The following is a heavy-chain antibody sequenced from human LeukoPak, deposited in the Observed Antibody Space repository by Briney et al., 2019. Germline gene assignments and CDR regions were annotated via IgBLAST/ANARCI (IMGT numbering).Heavy chain of an antibody. V-gene: IGHV1-69*05. D-gene: IGHD1-26*01. CDR3: ARAGGSYFNWFDP. Sequence: ASVKVSCKASGGTFSSYAISWVRQAPGQGLEWMGGIIPIFGTANYAQKLQGRVTMTTDTSTSTAYMELRSLRSDDTAVYYCARAGGSYFNWFDPRGQGTLVTVSS. CDR1: GGTFSSYA. J-gene: IGHJ5*02. CDR2: IIPIFGTA.